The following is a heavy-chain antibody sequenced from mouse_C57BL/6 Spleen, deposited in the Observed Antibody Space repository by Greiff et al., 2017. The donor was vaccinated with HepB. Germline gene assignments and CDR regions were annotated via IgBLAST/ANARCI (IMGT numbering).Heavy chain of an antibody. CDR2: ISSGGDYI. J-gene: IGHJ4*01. CDR3: TRDNSNSDYAMDY. V-gene: IGHV5-9-1*02. CDR1: GFTFSSYA. Sequence: EVKLMESGEGLVKPGGSLKLSCAASGFTFSSYAMSWVRQTPEKRLEWVAYISSGGDYIYYADTVKGRFTISRDNARNTLYLQMSSLKSEDTAMYYCTRDNSNSDYAMDYWGQGTSVTVSS. D-gene: IGHD2-5*01.